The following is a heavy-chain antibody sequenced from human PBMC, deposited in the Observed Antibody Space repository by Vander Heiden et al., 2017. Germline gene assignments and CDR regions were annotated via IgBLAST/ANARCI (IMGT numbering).Heavy chain of an antibody. D-gene: IGHD3-9*01. J-gene: IGHJ6*02. Sequence: QLQLQESGPGLVKPSETLSPTCTVSGGSISSSSYYWGWIRQPPGKWLEWIGSIYNSGSTYYNPSLKRRVTISVDTSKNQFSLKLSSVTAADTAVYYCASAYYDILTGYYYGMDVWGQGTTVTVSS. V-gene: IGHV4-39*01. CDR1: GGSISSSSYY. CDR3: ASAYYDILTGYYYGMDV. CDR2: IYNSGST.